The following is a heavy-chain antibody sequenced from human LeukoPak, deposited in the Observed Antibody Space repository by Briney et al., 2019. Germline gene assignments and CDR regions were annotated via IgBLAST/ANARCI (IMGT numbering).Heavy chain of an antibody. J-gene: IGHJ4*02. Sequence: SETLSLTCTVSGGSISSSSSSYYWGWIRQPPGKGLEWIASIYYSGTTYYNPSLKSRVTISVDTSRNQFSLKLTSATAADTVVYYCARDRVGATTWLDYWGQGTLVTVSS. CDR3: ARDRVGATTWLDY. D-gene: IGHD1-26*01. CDR1: GGSISSSSSSYY. CDR2: IYYSGTT. V-gene: IGHV4-39*07.